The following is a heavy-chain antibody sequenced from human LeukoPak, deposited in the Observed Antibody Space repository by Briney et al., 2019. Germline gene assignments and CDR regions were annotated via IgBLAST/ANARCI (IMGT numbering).Heavy chain of an antibody. Sequence: SDTLSLTCVVSGYSISSGYQWAWIRQSPGKGLEWIGSIYHPGSAHYNPSLQSRVTISVDTSNTQFSLRLNSVTAADTAVYYCARDPRWLTPDCTSTSCYENYFDPWGQGTLVTVSS. CDR3: ARDPRWLTPDCTSTSCYENYFDP. CDR1: GYSISSGYQ. CDR2: IYHPGSA. V-gene: IGHV4-38-2*02. D-gene: IGHD2-2*01. J-gene: IGHJ5*02.